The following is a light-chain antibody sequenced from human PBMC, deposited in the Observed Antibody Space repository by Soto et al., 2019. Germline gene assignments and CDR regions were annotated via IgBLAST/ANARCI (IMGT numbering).Light chain of an antibody. CDR2: DVS. Sequence: QSVLTQPRSVSGSPGQSVTISFTGTSSDVGGYNYVSWYQQHPGKAPKVMIYDVSKRPSGVPDRFSGSKSGNTASLTIFGLQAEDEADYYCCSYAGSYTYWVFGGGTKLTV. J-gene: IGLJ3*02. CDR1: SSDVGGYNY. CDR3: CSYAGSYTYWV. V-gene: IGLV2-11*01.